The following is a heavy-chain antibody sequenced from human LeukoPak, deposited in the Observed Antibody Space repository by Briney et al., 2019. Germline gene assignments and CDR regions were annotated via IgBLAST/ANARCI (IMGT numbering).Heavy chain of an antibody. CDR3: ARDPSNTSGRYGYFDS. D-gene: IGHD6-19*01. Sequence: SVKLSCKASGGTFSSYAISWVRQAPGQGLEWMGRIIPILGIANYAQKFQGRVTITADKSTSTAYMELSSLRSEDTAVYYCARDPSNTSGRYGYFDSWGQETLVSVSS. V-gene: IGHV1-69*04. CDR2: IIPILGIA. CDR1: GGTFSSYA. J-gene: IGHJ4*02.